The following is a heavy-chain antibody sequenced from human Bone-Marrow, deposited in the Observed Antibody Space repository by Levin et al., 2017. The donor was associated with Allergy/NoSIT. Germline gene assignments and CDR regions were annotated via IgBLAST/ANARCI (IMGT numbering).Heavy chain of an antibody. J-gene: IGHJ5*02. D-gene: IGHD1-7*01. CDR2: IFRTGST. Sequence: SETLSLTCNVSGYSISSGYYWGWIRQPPGKGLEWIGSIFRTGSTSYNPSLKSRVTISVDTYKNRFSLKLSSVTAADTAVYYCARAIWNYGGWFDPWGQGTLVTVSS. V-gene: IGHV4-38-2*02. CDR3: ARAIWNYGGWFDP. CDR1: GYSISSGYY.